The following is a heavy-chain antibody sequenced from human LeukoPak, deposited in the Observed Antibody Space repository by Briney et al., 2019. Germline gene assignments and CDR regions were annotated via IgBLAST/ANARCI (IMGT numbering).Heavy chain of an antibody. CDR1: GGSISSYY. CDR3: ATGIAARPASFNYYYYMDV. J-gene: IGHJ6*03. D-gene: IGHD6-6*01. V-gene: IGHV4-4*07. CDR2: IYTSGST. Sequence: PSETLSLTCTVSGGSISSYYWSWIRQPAGKGLEWIGRIYTSGSTNYNPSLKSRVTMSVDTSKNQFSLKLSSVTAADTAVYYCATGIAARPASFNYYYYMDVWGKGTTVTVSS.